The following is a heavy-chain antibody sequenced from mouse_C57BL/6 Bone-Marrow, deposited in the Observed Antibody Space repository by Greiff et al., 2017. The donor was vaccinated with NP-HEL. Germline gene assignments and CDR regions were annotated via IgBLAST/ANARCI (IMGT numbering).Heavy chain of an antibody. J-gene: IGHJ3*01. CDR2: ISDGGSYT. CDR3: ARDGRWLLQGFAY. Sequence: EVQRVESGGGLVKPGGSLKLSCAASGFTFSSYAMSWVRQTPEKRLEWVATISDGGSYTYYPDNVKGRFTISRDNAKNNLYLQMSHLKSEDTAMYYCARDGRWLLQGFAYWGQGTLVTVSA. D-gene: IGHD2-3*01. V-gene: IGHV5-4*01. CDR1: GFTFSSYA.